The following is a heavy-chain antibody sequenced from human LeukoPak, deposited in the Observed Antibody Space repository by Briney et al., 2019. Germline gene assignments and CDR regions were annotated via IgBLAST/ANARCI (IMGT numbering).Heavy chain of an antibody. CDR2: ISGSSSYT. CDR3: ARGYYGSGSYSVCY. D-gene: IGHD3-10*01. Sequence: GGSLRLSCAASGFTFSDYYINWVRQAPGKGLEWVSYISGSSSYTNYVDSVKGRFTISRDNAKNSLYLQMNSLRAEDTAVYYCARGYYGSGSYSVCYWGQGTLVTVSS. J-gene: IGHJ4*02. V-gene: IGHV3-11*06. CDR1: GFTFSDYY.